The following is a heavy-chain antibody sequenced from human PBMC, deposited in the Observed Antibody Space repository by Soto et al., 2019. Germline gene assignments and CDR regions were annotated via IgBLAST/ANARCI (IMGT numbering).Heavy chain of an antibody. V-gene: IGHV4-39*01. D-gene: IGHD1-26*01. CDR3: ATQEVGGSYVYTFDP. J-gene: IGHJ5*02. CDR1: GGSITSSSYY. CDR2: IYYCGST. Sequence: QLHLRESGPGLVKPSETLSLTCTVSGGSITSSSYYWGWIRQPPGKGLEWIGSIYYCGSTYYNPSLKSRVTISVDTSQNQFSLKLSSVTAADTAVYYCATQEVGGSYVYTFDPWGQGTLVTVSS.